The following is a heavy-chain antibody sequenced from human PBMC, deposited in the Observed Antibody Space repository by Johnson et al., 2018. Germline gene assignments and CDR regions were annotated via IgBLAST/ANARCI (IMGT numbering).Heavy chain of an antibody. V-gene: IGHV3-48*04. CDR1: GFTFSTYW. D-gene: IGHD2-21*01. J-gene: IGHJ3*01. Sequence: VQLVQSGGGLVQPGGSLRLSCAASGFTFSTYWMSWVRQAPGKGLEWVSYISSSSSTIYYADSVKGRFTIARDNAKNSLSLQLNSLRAEDTAVYYCRAPGCGFDVWGQGTMVTVSS. CDR3: RAPGCGFDV. CDR2: ISSSSSTI.